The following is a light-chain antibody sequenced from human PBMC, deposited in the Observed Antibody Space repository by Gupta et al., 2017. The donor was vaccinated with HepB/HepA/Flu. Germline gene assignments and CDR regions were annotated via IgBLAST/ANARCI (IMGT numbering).Light chain of an antibody. Sequence: DIVMNHSPLSLPVTPGEAASISCRSSQSLLGSNGYNYLDWYFKRPGQSPQLLFYVACRRAPGAHDRFGGRGGGKYFTLTIRPGEAEDVGVYYHKQVKQPRRTFGEGTKVEIK. J-gene: IGKJ1*01. CDR2: VAC. CDR3: KQVKQPRRT. V-gene: IGKV2-28*01. CDR1: QSLLGSNGYNY.